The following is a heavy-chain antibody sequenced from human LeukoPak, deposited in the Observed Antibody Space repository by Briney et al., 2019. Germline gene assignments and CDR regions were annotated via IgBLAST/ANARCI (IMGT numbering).Heavy chain of an antibody. CDR2: ITDSGNTI. Sequence: PGGSLRLSCAASGFTFSDYNMNWVRQAPGKGLEWVSYITDSGNTIHYADSVKGRFTISRDNAKNSLYLQMNSLRAEDTAVYYCARSIGLTGGGVDVWGQGTTVTVSS. CDR1: GFTFSDYN. J-gene: IGHJ6*02. CDR3: ARSIGLTGGGVDV. D-gene: IGHD3-9*01. V-gene: IGHV3-11*01.